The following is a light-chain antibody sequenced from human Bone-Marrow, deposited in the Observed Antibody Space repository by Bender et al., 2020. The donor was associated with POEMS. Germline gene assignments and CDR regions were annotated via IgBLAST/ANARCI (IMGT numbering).Light chain of an antibody. J-gene: IGLJ7*01. CDR1: SSNIGAHA. V-gene: IGLV1-44*01. Sequence: QSVLTQPPSASGTPGQRVTISCSGGSSNIGAHAVNWYQHLPGTAPKLLIYSSHRRPSEVPDRFSGSRSGTSASLAISGLQSEDEADYYCQSYDSSLSGAVFGGGTQLTVL. CDR2: SSH. CDR3: QSYDSSLSGAV.